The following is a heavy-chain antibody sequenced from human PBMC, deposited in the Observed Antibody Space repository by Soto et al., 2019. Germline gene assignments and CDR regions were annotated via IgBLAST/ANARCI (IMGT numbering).Heavy chain of an antibody. CDR2: IYYSGST. D-gene: IGHD2-2*02. CDR3: ASNIVVVTAAIWLAPGWFDP. CDR1: GGSISSGDYY. V-gene: IGHV4-30-4*01. Sequence: LALTCTVSGGSISSGDYYWSWIRQPPGKGLEWIGYIYYSGSTYYNPSLKSRVTISVDTSKNQFSLKLSSVTAADTAVYYCASNIVVVTAAIWLAPGWFDPWGQGTLVTVYS. J-gene: IGHJ5*02.